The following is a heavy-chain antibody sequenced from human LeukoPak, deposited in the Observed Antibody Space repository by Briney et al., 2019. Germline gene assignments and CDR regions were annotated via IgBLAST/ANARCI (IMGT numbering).Heavy chain of an antibody. Sequence: ASVKVSCKASGYTFTNYYIHWVRQAPGQGLEWTRIINPSGGSTSYAQKFQCRVTMTRDTSTSTVYMELSSLRSEDTAVYYCAREGPYSDSSRSRFDYWGQGTLVTVSS. CDR3: AREGPYSDSSRSRFDY. V-gene: IGHV1-46*01. CDR1: GYTFTNYY. CDR2: INPSGGST. D-gene: IGHD6-6*01. J-gene: IGHJ4*02.